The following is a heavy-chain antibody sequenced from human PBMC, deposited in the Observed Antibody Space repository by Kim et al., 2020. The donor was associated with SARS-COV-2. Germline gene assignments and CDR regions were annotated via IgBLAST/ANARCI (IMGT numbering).Heavy chain of an antibody. D-gene: IGHD3-16*01. J-gene: IGHJ3*02. CDR3: ARDPTLSDPDAFDI. V-gene: IGHV7-4-1*02. CDR1: GYTFTSYA. CDR2: INTNTGNP. Sequence: ASVKVSCKASGYTFTSYAMNWVRQAPGQGLEWMGWINTNTGNPTYAQGFTGRFVFSLDTSVSTAYLQISSLKAEDTAVYYCARDPTLSDPDAFDIWGQGTMVTVSS.